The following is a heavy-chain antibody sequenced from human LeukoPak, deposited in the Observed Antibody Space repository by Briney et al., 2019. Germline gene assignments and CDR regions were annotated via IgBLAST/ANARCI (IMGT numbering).Heavy chain of an antibody. CDR2: IHDGGLIT. D-gene: IGHD3-16*01. J-gene: IGHJ4*02. CDR1: GFAFSGYP. CDR3: LKDVWDS. Sequence: GGSLSLSCAASGFAFSGYPMAWVPQGPRKGLSWSSAIHDGGLITYYADSGKGRFTISRDNSKNTLYLRMNSLRAEDTALNYCLKDVWDSWGQGTLVTVSS. V-gene: IGHV3-23*01.